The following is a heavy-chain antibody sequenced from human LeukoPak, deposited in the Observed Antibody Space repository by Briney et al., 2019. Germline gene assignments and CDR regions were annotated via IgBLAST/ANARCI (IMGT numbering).Heavy chain of an antibody. CDR2: ISYDGTNK. J-gene: IGHJ4*02. V-gene: IGHV3-30*18. CDR3: AKDRLTGYSGFDS. Sequence: PGGSLRLSCAASAFTFSSYGMHWVRQAPGKGLEWVAVISYDGTNKFYVDSVKGRFTISRDNSKNTLYPQMDSLRTEDTAVYYCAKDRLTGYSGFDSWGQGTLVTVSS. CDR1: AFTFSSYG. D-gene: IGHD5-24*01.